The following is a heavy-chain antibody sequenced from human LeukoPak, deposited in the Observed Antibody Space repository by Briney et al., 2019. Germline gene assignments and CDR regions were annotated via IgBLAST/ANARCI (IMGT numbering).Heavy chain of an antibody. V-gene: IGHV3-30*18. CDR2: ISHDGSRK. D-gene: IGHD1-1*01. J-gene: IGHJ3*02. CDR3: AKYAYNWNAPDGFDM. CDR1: GFTLSSYW. Sequence: PGGSLRLSCAASGFTLSSYWMHWVRQAPGKGLEWVAVISHDGSRKYYGDSVKGRFTISRDNSETTLFLQMNSLRSDDTSVYFCAKYAYNWNAPDGFDMWGQGTMVIVSS.